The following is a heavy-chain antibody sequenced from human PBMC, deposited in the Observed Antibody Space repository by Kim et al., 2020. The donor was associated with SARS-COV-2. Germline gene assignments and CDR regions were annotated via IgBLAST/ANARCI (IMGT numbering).Heavy chain of an antibody. D-gene: IGHD6-19*01. CDR3: ARERRVAVAGTEYNWFDP. J-gene: IGHJ5*02. CDR1: GGSISSYY. Sequence: SETLSLTCTVSGGSISSYYWSWIRQPPGKGLEWIGYIYYSGSTNYNPSLKSRVTISVDTSKNQFSLKLSSVTAADTAVYYCARERRVAVAGTEYNWFDPWGQGTLVTVSS. CDR2: IYYSGST. V-gene: IGHV4-59*01.